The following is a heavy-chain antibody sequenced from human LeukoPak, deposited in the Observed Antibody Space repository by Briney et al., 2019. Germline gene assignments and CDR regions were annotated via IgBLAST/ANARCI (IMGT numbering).Heavy chain of an antibody. Sequence: GGSLRLSCAASGFTVSSNVMSWVRQAPGKGLDWVSVIYLGGITYYADSVKGRFTISRDTSKNTLCLQMNSLRAEDTAVYYCAREGTPNLPRAFDYWGQGTLVTVSS. D-gene: IGHD1/OR15-1a*01. V-gene: IGHV3-66*01. CDR1: GFTVSSNV. CDR3: AREGTPNLPRAFDY. J-gene: IGHJ4*02. CDR2: IYLGGIT.